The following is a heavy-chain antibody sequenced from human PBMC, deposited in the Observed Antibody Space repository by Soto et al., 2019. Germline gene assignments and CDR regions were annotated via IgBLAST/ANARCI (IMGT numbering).Heavy chain of an antibody. D-gene: IGHD2-15*01. CDR1: DFTISNAW. CDR3: TTGSVEGV. J-gene: IGHJ6*02. Sequence: EVQLVESGGGLVKPGGSLRLSCAASDFTISNAWMNRVRQAPGKGLEWVGRIKTKSEGEATDYAAPLKGRFTISRDDSKNTLFLQMNSLKTEDTAVYYCTTGSVEGVWGQGATVTVSS. V-gene: IGHV3-15*07. CDR2: IKTKSEGEAT.